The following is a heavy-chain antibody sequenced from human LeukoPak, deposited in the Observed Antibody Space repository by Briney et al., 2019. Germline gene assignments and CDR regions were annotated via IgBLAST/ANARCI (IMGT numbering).Heavy chain of an antibody. CDR1: GFTFSSYA. J-gene: IGHJ4*02. Sequence: PGGSLRLSCAASGFTFSSYAMSWVRQAPGKGLEWVSAISGSGGSTYYADSVEGRFTISRDNSKNTLYLQMNSLRAEDTAVYYCAKSPLYYYDSSGYLDYWGQGTLVTVSS. D-gene: IGHD3-22*01. CDR2: ISGSGGST. CDR3: AKSPLYYYDSSGYLDY. V-gene: IGHV3-23*01.